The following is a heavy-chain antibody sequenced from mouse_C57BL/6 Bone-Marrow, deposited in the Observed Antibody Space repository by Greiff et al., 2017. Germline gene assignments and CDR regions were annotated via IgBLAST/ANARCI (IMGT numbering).Heavy chain of an antibody. CDR1: GYTFTSYW. V-gene: IGHV1-55*01. CDR2: IYPGSGST. Sequence: QVQLQQPGAELVKPGASVKMSCKASGYTFTSYWITWVKQRPGQGLEWIGDIYPGSGSTNYNEKFKSKATLTVDTSSSTAYMQRSSLTSEDSAVYYCAREDDGYSSWFAYWGQGTLVTVSA. D-gene: IGHD2-3*01. J-gene: IGHJ3*01. CDR3: AREDDGYSSWFAY.